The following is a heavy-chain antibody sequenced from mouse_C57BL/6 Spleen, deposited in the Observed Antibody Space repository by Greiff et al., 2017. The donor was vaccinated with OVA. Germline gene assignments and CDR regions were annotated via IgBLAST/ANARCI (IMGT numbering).Heavy chain of an antibody. CDR2: IYPGDGDT. D-gene: IGHD1-1*01. V-gene: IGHV1-82*01. CDR1: GYAFSSSW. J-gene: IGHJ2*01. CDR3: ARAYGSSPYYFDY. Sequence: QVQLQQPGPELVKPGASVKLSCKASGYAFSSSWMHWVKQRPGKGLEWIGRIYPGDGDTNYNGKFKGKATLTADKSSSTAYMQLSSLTSEDSAVYFCARAYGSSPYYFDYWGQGTTLTVSS.